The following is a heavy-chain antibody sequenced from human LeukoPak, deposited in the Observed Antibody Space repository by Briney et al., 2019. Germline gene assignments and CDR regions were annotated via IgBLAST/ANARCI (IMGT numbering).Heavy chain of an antibody. J-gene: IGHJ4*02. CDR1: GFTFSSHW. CDR2: ISVGSDVI. CDR3: AKSHVTTATGTGRYFDY. D-gene: IGHD1-1*01. V-gene: IGHV3-23*01. Sequence: GGSLRLSCAASGFTFSSHWMSWVRQAPGKGLVWVSAISVGSDVIYYADSVKGRFTISRDNSKNMVYLQMDSLRAEDTAVYYCAKSHVTTATGTGRYFDYWGQGTLVTVSS.